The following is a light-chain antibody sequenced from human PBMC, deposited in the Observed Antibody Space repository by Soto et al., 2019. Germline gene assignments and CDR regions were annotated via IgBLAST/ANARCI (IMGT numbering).Light chain of an antibody. CDR2: GAS. CDR3: QQYGSPGT. J-gene: IGKJ1*01. Sequence: ETVLTQSPGTLSLSPGERATLSCRASQSVSNNYLAWYQQKPGQAPRPLIYGASNRATAIPDMFSGSGSGTDFALTISRLETEDFAVYYCQQYGSPGTFGEGNKVEIK. CDR1: QSVSNNY. V-gene: IGKV3-20*01.